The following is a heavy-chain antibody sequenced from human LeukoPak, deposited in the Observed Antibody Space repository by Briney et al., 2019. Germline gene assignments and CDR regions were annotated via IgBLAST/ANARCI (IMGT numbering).Heavy chain of an antibody. J-gene: IGHJ4*02. D-gene: IGHD5-18*01. V-gene: IGHV3-74*01. CDR2: INEDGTSA. CDR1: GFVFSVYW. Sequence: GGSLRLSCAASGFVFSVYWMHWVRHAPGKGLVWGAHINEDGTSASHADSVKGRFTISRDNAKSTLYLQMNSLTVEDRAVYYCARVPTNSYGFGQWGQGSLVTVSS. CDR3: ARVPTNSYGFGQ.